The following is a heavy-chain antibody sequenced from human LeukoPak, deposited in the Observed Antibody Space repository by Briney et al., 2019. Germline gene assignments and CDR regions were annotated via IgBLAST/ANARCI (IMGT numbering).Heavy chain of an antibody. J-gene: IGHJ3*02. D-gene: IGHD3-22*01. V-gene: IGHV1-8*01. CDR2: MNPNSGNT. Sequence: ASVKVSCKASGYTFTSYDINWVRQATGQGLEWMGWMNPNSGNTGYAQKFQGRVTMTRNTPISTAYMELSSLRSEDTAVYYCARASYDSSGYYYDAFDIWGQGTMVTVSS. CDR1: GYTFTSYD. CDR3: ARASYDSSGYYYDAFDI.